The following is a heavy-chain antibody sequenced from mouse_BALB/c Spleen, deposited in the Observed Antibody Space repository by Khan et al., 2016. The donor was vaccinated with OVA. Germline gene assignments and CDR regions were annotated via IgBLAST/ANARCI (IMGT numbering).Heavy chain of an antibody. V-gene: IGHV14-3*02. Sequence: DVQLQESGAELVKPGASVKLSCTASGFNIKDTYMHWVKQRPEQGLEWIGRIDPANGYTKYDPKFQGKATITADTSSNTAYLQLSSLTSEETAVYYWASPNWFAYWGQGTLVTVSA. J-gene: IGHJ3*01. CDR3: ASPNWFAY. CDR2: IDPANGYT. CDR1: GFNIKDTY.